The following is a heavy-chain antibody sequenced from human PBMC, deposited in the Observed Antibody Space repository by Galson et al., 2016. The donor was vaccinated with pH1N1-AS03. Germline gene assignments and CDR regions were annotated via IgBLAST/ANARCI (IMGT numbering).Heavy chain of an antibody. Sequence: SVKVSCKASGYTFTNYGVSWVRQAPGQGLEWMGGISSFNGYTTYAQKPPDRVTMTSDTSTSTAYMELRSMRSDDTAVYFCARDAAYYYGMDVWGQGTTVIVS. J-gene: IGHJ6*02. D-gene: IGHD6-25*01. CDR1: GYTFTNYG. CDR2: ISSFNGYT. CDR3: ARDAAYYYGMDV. V-gene: IGHV1-18*01.